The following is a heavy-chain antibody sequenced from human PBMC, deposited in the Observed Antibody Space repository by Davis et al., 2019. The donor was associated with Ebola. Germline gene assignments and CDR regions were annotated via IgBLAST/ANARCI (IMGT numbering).Heavy chain of an antibody. CDR3: ARGPTIASGIVYYFDY. CDR2: IKQDGSEK. CDR1: GFTVSSNY. D-gene: IGHD6-13*01. Sequence: GESLKISCAASGFTVSSNYMSWVRQAPGKGLEWVANIKQDGSEKYYVDSVKGRFTISRDNAKNSLYLQMNSLRAEDTAVYYCARGPTIASGIVYYFDYWGQGTLVTVSS. V-gene: IGHV3-7*03. J-gene: IGHJ4*02.